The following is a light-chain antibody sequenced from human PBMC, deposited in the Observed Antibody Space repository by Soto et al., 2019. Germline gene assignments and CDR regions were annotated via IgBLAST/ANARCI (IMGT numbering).Light chain of an antibody. Sequence: DIQMTQSPSTLSASVGDRVTITCRASESVSRWLAWYQQKPGRTPKLLIYQASNLETGVPSRFSGSGWGTNFPLPISSLQPDDFETYSCQKYNAFSQGFGQGTKVDIK. V-gene: IGKV1-5*03. CDR2: QAS. CDR1: ESVSRW. CDR3: QKYNAFSQG. J-gene: IGKJ1*01.